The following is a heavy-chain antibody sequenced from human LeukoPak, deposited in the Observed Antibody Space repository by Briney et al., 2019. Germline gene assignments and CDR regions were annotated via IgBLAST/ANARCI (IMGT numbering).Heavy chain of an antibody. Sequence: ASVKVSCKASGYTFTSYYMHWVRQAPGQGLEWMGIINPSGGSTSYAQKFQGRVTMTRDMSTSTVYMELSSLRSEDTAVYYCARDLATYNWSDQAHAFDIWGQGTMVTVSS. CDR3: ARDLATYNWSDQAHAFDI. J-gene: IGHJ3*02. CDR2: INPSGGST. D-gene: IGHD1-20*01. CDR1: GYTFTSYY. V-gene: IGHV1-46*01.